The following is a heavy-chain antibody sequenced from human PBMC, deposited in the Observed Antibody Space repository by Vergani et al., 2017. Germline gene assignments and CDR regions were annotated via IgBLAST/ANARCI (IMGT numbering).Heavy chain of an antibody. Sequence: VHLVESGGGVVQPGGSLRLSCAASRFTFSSYGMHWVRQAPGKGLEWVSGISGQNFRTHYADSVKGRFTISRDDSKNTVYLQINSVRAEETAVYYCSDLYGEDGFSPFWGQGALVTVSS. V-gene: IGHV3-23*04. D-gene: IGHD4/OR15-4a*01. CDR2: ISGQNFRT. CDR3: SDLYGEDGFSPF. J-gene: IGHJ4*02. CDR1: RFTFSSYG.